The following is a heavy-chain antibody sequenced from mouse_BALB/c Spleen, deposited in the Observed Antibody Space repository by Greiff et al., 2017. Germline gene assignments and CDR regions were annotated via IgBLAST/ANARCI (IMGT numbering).Heavy chain of an antibody. CDR1: GFNIKDYY. J-gene: IGHJ1*01. V-gene: IGHV14-1*02. CDR2: IDPENGNT. D-gene: IGHD2-1*01. Sequence: EVHLVESGAELVRPGALVKLSCKASGFNIKDYYMHWVKQRPEQGLEWIGWIDPENGNTIYDPKFQGKASITADTSSNTAYLQLSSLTSEDTAVYYCARDGNYGYFDVWGAGTTVTVSA. CDR3: ARDGNYGYFDV.